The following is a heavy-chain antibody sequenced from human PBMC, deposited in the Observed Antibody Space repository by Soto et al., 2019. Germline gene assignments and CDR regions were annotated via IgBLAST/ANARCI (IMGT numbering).Heavy chain of an antibody. D-gene: IGHD2-2*02. Sequence: SVKVSCKASGGTFSSYAISWVRQAPGQGLEWMGGIIPIFGTANYAQKFQGRVTITADKSTSTAYMELSSLRSEDTAVYYCASYIVGYCSSTSCYTGAFGILGQGTMVTVSS. CDR1: GGTFSSYA. J-gene: IGHJ3*02. CDR2: IIPIFGTA. V-gene: IGHV1-69*06. CDR3: ASYIVGYCSSTSCYTGAFGI.